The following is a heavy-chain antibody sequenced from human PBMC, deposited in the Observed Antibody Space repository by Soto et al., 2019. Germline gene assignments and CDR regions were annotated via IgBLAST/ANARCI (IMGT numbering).Heavy chain of an antibody. CDR1: GGSFSGYY. J-gene: IGHJ4*02. Sequence: SETLSLTCAVYGGSFSGYYWSWIRQPPGKGLEWIGEINHSGSTNYNPSLKSRVTISVDTSKNQFSLKLSSVTAADTAVYYCARAPWGSGSYYFDYWGQGTLVTVSS. CDR3: ARAPWGSGSYYFDY. D-gene: IGHD1-26*01. V-gene: IGHV4-34*01. CDR2: INHSGST.